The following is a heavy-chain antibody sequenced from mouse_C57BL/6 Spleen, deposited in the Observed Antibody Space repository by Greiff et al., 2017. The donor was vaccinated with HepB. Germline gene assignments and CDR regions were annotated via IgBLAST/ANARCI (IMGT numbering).Heavy chain of an antibody. CDR2: INPYNGGT. CDR1: GYKFTDYY. J-gene: IGHJ1*03. Sequence: EVKLVESGPVLVKPGASVKMSCKASGYKFTDYYMNWVKQSHGKSLEWIGVINPYNGGTSYNQKFKGKATLTVDKSSSTAYMELNSLTSEDSAVYYCARSFKDWYFDVWGTGTTVTVSS. CDR3: ARSFKDWYFDV. V-gene: IGHV1-19*01.